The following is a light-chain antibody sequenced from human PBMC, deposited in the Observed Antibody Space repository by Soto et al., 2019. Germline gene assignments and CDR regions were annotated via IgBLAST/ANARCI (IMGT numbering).Light chain of an antibody. J-gene: IGLJ2*01. CDR2: SDN. CDR1: SSNIGSNT. V-gene: IGLV1-44*01. Sequence: QPVLTQPPSASGTPGQRVTISCSGSSSNIGSNTVNWYQQLPGTAPKFLIYSDNQRPSGVPDRFSGSKSRTSASLAISGLQSEDEADYYCAAWDDSLDGHVLFGGGTKLTVL. CDR3: AAWDDSLDGHVL.